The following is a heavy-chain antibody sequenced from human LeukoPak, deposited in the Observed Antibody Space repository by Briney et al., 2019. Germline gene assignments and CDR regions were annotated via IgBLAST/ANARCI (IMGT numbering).Heavy chain of an antibody. J-gene: IGHJ4*02. Sequence: GGSLRLSCAASGFTFSSYAMSWFRQAPGKGLEWVSAISGSGGSTYYADSVKGRFTISRDNSKNTLYLQMNSLRAEDTAVYYCAKKRGDFWSGSRLVTSFDYWGRGTLVTVSS. CDR1: GFTFSSYA. D-gene: IGHD3-3*01. CDR3: AKKRGDFWSGSRLVTSFDY. CDR2: ISGSGGST. V-gene: IGHV3-23*01.